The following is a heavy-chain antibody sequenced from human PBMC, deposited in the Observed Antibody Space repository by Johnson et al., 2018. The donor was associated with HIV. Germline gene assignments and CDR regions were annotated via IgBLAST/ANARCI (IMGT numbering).Heavy chain of an antibody. Sequence: QVQLVESGGGVVQPGGSLRLSCAASGFTFADYGMHWVRQPPGKGLEWVAFIAHDESITHYADSVKGRFTQSIYNSKNPLYLHMKSLRPEDTSIYYCAKDDNLGVWYSDAFDIWGQGTMVTVSS. V-gene: IGHV3-30*02. CDR1: GFTFADYG. CDR3: AKDDNLGVWYSDAFDI. CDR2: IAHDESIT. J-gene: IGHJ3*02. D-gene: IGHD6-19*01.